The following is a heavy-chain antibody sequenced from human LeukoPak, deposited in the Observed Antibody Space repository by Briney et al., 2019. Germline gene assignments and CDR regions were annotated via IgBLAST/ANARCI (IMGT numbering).Heavy chain of an antibody. J-gene: IGHJ6*02. CDR1: GFTFSSYA. CDR3: ARWNGDCSTTSCPYYYGMDV. V-gene: IGHV3-30-3*01. CDR2: ISYDGSNK. D-gene: IGHD2-2*03. Sequence: PGGSLRLSCAASGFTFSSYAMHWVRQAPGKGLEWVAVISYDGSNKYYADSVKGRFTISRDNAKNSLYLQMSSLRVEDTAVYYCARWNGDCSTTSCPYYYGMDVWGQGTTVTVSS.